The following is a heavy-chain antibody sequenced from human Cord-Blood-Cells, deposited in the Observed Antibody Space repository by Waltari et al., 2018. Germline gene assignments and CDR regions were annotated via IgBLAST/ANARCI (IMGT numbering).Heavy chain of an antibody. V-gene: IGHV3-30*18. CDR2: ISYDGSNK. CDR3: AKIGIVGATPDFDY. CDR1: GFTSSSYG. D-gene: IGHD1-26*01. J-gene: IGHJ4*02. Sequence: QVQLVESGGGVVQPGRSLRLSCAASGFTSSSYGIHWVRQAPGKGLEWVAVISYDGSNKYYADSVKGRFTISRDNSKNTLYLQMNSLRAEDTAVYYCAKIGIVGATPDFDYWGQGTLVTVSS.